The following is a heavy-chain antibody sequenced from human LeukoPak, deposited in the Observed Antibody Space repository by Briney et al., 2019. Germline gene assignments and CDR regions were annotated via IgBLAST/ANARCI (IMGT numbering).Heavy chain of an antibody. Sequence: PSETLSLTCTVSGGSISSSSYYWGWIRQPPGKGLEWIGSIYYRGSTYYNPSLKSRVTISVDTPKNQCSLKLSSVTAADTAVYYCARARNAGSSWFFDYWGQGTLVTVSS. CDR2: IYYRGST. D-gene: IGHD6-13*01. V-gene: IGHV4-39*01. CDR1: GGSISSSSYY. J-gene: IGHJ4*02. CDR3: ARARNAGSSWFFDY.